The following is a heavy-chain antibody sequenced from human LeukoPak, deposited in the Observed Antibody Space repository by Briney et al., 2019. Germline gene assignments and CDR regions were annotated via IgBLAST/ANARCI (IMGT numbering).Heavy chain of an antibody. J-gene: IGHJ4*02. CDR1: GGSISSSSYY. Sequence: SETLSLTCTVSGGSISSSSYYWGWIRQPPGKGLEWIGSIYYSGSTYYNPSLKSRVTISVDTSKNQFSLKLSSVTAADTAVYYCARAKGTTVVTVDYWGQGTLVTVSS. D-gene: IGHD4-23*01. V-gene: IGHV4-39*07. CDR2: IYYSGST. CDR3: ARAKGTTVVTVDY.